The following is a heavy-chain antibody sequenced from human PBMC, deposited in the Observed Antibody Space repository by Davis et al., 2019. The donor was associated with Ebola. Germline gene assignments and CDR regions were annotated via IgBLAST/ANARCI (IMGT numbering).Heavy chain of an antibody. J-gene: IGHJ6*02. CDR3: ARDRYYTIDV. Sequence: GGSLRLSCAASGFTFSSYAMNWVRQAPGKGLEWVSAISGSGDSTYYADSVKGRFTISRDNSKSTLYLQMNSLRAEDTAVYYCARDRYYTIDVWGQGTTVTVSS. D-gene: IGHD3-10*01. V-gene: IGHV3-23*01. CDR1: GFTFSSYA. CDR2: ISGSGDST.